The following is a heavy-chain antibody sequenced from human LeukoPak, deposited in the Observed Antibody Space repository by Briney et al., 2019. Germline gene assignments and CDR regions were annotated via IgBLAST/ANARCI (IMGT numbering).Heavy chain of an antibody. Sequence: PGGPLRLSCAASGFTFSSYSMNWVRQAPGKGLEWVSSISSSSYIYYADSVKGRFTISRDNAKNSLYLQMNSLRAEDTAVYYCARTGGYSGYDSQGFDPWGQGTLVTVSS. CDR3: ARTGGYSGYDSQGFDP. D-gene: IGHD5-12*01. J-gene: IGHJ5*02. CDR1: GFTFSSYS. V-gene: IGHV3-21*01. CDR2: ISSSSYI.